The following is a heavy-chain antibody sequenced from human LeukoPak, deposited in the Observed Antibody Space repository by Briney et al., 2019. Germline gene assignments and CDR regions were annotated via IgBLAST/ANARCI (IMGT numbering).Heavy chain of an antibody. V-gene: IGHV3-30*02. J-gene: IGHJ4*02. D-gene: IGHD3-10*01. CDR3: AREYFTMVPDY. CDR2: IRSDSTNH. Sequence: GGSLRLSCVASGFTFSDYAMHWVRQAPGKGLEWVAFIRSDSTNHYYSDSVRGRFTISRDNAKNTLYLQMNSLRAEDTAVYYCAREYFTMVPDYWGQGTLVTVSS. CDR1: GFTFSDYA.